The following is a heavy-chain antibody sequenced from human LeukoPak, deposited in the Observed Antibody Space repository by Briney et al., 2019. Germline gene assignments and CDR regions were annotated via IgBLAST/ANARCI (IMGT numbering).Heavy chain of an antibody. CDR2: ISDSGGST. D-gene: IGHD3-22*01. J-gene: IGHJ1*01. Sequence: PGGSLRLSCAASGFTFSSYAMGWVRQAPGKGLEWVSGISDSGGSTYYADSVKGRFTISRDNSKNTLYLQINSLRAEDTAVYYCAKLYYYDPIYFHLWDQGTLAPVSS. CDR3: AKLYYYDPIYFHL. V-gene: IGHV3-23*01. CDR1: GFTFSSYA.